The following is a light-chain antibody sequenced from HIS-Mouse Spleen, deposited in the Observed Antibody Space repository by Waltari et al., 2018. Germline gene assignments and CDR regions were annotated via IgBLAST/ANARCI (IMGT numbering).Light chain of an antibody. V-gene: IGLV2-23*01. CDR2: EGS. Sequence: QSALTQPASVSGSPGQSITISCTGTSSDVGSYNLVSWYQQHPGKAPKLMIYEGSKRPSGFSNRCSVSKSGNTASLTISGLQAEDEADYYCCSYAGSSTWVFGGGTKLTVL. CDR1: SSDVGSYNL. CDR3: CSYAGSSTWV. J-gene: IGLJ3*02.